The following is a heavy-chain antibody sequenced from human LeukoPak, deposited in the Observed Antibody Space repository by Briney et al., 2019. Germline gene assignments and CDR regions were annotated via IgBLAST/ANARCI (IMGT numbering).Heavy chain of an antibody. V-gene: IGHV3-23*01. CDR2: ISGSADRT. Sequence: RGSLRLSCAASGFTFSSYAMSWVRQAPGKGLEWVSAISGSADRTYYADSVKGRFTISRDNSKNTLYLQMNSLRPEDTAIYYCAKESPYGSGSRNYYFHYWGQGTLVTVSS. CDR1: GFTFSSYA. J-gene: IGHJ4*02. D-gene: IGHD3-10*01. CDR3: AKESPYGSGSRNYYFHY.